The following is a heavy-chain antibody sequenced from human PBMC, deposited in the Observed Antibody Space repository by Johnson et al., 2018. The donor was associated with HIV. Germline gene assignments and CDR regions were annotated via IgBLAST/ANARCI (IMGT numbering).Heavy chain of an antibody. CDR1: GLTFSTYA. CDR2: ISYDGSNK. V-gene: IGHV3-30-3*01. J-gene: IGHJ3*02. Sequence: QVQLVESGGGVVQPGGSLRLSCAASGLTFSTYAMDWVRQAPGKGLEWVAVISYDGSNKYYADSVKGRFTISRDNSKSTLILQMNGLREEDTAIYYCARELRGPDAFDIWGQGTMVTVSS. CDR3: ARELRGPDAFDI.